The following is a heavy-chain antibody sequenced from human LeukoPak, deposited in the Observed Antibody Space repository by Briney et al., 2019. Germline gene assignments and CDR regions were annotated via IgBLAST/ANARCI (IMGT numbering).Heavy chain of an antibody. CDR3: ARAGGVLRYFDWLSPGRYHYYYGMDV. CDR1: GGTFSSYA. V-gene: IGHV1-46*01. Sequence: ASVKVSCKASGGTFSSYAISWVRQAPGQGLEWMGIINPSGGSTSYAQKFQGRVTMTGDTSTSTVYMELSSLRSEDTAVYYCARAGGVLRYFDWLSPGRYHYYYGMDVWGQGTTVTVSS. D-gene: IGHD3-9*01. J-gene: IGHJ6*02. CDR2: INPSGGST.